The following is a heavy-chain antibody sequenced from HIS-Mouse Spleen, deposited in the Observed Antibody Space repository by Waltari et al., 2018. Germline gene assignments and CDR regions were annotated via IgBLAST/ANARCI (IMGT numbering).Heavy chain of an antibody. CDR1: GGSISSSSYY. CDR3: AREIPYSSSWYDWYFDL. V-gene: IGHV4-39*07. CDR2: IDYSGST. Sequence: QLQLQESGPGLVKPSETLSLTCTVSGGSISSSSYYWGWIRQPPGKGLEWIGSIDYSGSTYSNPSLHSRVTISVDTSTNQFSLKLSSVTAADTAVYYCAREIPYSSSWYDWYFDLWGRGTLVTVSS. J-gene: IGHJ2*01. D-gene: IGHD6-13*01.